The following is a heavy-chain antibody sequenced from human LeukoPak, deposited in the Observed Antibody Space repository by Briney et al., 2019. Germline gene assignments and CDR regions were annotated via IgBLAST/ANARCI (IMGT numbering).Heavy chain of an antibody. CDR1: GYIFNDYG. J-gene: IGHJ4*02. D-gene: IGHD3-16*02. CDR2: IRVYNGNT. Sequence: ASVEVSCKASGYIFNDYGISWVRQAPGQGLEWMGWIRVYNGNTNYAQKFQDRVTMTTDISTGTAYMELSSLRSDDAAVYYCARDLGTFGGVIVSGYWGQGTLVTVSS. CDR3: ARDLGTFGGVIVSGY. V-gene: IGHV1-18*01.